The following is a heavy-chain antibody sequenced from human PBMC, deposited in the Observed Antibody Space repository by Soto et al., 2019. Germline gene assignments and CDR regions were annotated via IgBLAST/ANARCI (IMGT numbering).Heavy chain of an antibody. J-gene: IGHJ4*02. CDR3: ARDSSGWYNFDY. CDR1: GFTFSGYA. V-gene: IGHV3-30-3*01. D-gene: IGHD6-19*01. Sequence: LRLSFAASGFTFSGYAMDWVRQAPGKGLEWVAVISRDGSNKYYAESVKGRFTISRDNSKNTLYLQMNSLKVEDTALYYCARDSSGWYNFDYWGQGTVVTVSS. CDR2: ISRDGSNK.